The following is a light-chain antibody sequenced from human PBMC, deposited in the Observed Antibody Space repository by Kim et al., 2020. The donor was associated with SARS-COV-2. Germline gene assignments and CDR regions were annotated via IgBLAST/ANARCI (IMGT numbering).Light chain of an antibody. V-gene: IGKV1-33*01. Sequence: DIQMTQSPSSLSASVGDRVIITCQASRDISNYLNWYRQKPGKAPEALIYDASTLETGVPSRFSGSGSGTHFTFTINSLLPEDIGTYYCQQYEDVPLTFGGGTKVDIK. CDR3: QQYEDVPLT. CDR1: RDISNY. J-gene: IGKJ4*01. CDR2: DAS.